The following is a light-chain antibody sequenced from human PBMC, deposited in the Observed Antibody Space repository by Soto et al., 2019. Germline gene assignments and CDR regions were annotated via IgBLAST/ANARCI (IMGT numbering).Light chain of an antibody. CDR1: PTASYW. V-gene: IGKV1-5*01. CDR3: QQYNSHSRT. CDR2: DAS. Sequence: DIEMTQSPSTLSASVVDTVTITCLASPTASYWLAWYQHKPGKVPRLLIFDASKLVSGVPSRFSGSGSGSDFTLTISTLQPDDSATYYCQQYNSHSRTFGQGTKVDIK. J-gene: IGKJ1*01.